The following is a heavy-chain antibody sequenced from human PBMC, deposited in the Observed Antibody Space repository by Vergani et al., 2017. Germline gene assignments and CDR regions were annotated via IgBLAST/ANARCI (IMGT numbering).Heavy chain of an antibody. Sequence: QVQVVQSGAEVKKSGASVKVSCKTSGYTFSNYYMHWVRQAPGQGLEWMGWINPNSGGTNYAQKFQGRVTMTRDTSISTAYMELSRLRSDDTAVYYCATPLFNYYGSGSLEANYGMDVWGQGTTVTVSS. CDR3: ATPLFNYYGSGSLEANYGMDV. CDR2: INPNSGGT. D-gene: IGHD3-10*01. V-gene: IGHV1-2*02. J-gene: IGHJ6*02. CDR1: GYTFSNYY.